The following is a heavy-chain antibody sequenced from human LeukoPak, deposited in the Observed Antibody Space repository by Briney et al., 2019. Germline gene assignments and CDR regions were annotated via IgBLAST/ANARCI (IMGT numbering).Heavy chain of an antibody. CDR1: GFTFSDYA. Sequence: GGSLRLSCAASGFTFSDYAMSWVRQAPGKGPEWVSAITGGATTTYYAASVKGRFTISRDNSKNTLYLQMNSLRAEDAAVYYCAKRDGYNPYWYFDLWGCGTLVTVSS. CDR3: AKRDGYNPYWYFDL. J-gene: IGHJ2*01. V-gene: IGHV3-23*01. CDR2: ITGGATTT. D-gene: IGHD5-24*01.